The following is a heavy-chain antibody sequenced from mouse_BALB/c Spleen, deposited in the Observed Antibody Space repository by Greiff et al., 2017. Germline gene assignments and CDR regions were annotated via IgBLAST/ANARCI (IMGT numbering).Heavy chain of an antibody. CDR1: GFSLTSYG. D-gene: IGHD1-1*01. CDR2: IWAGGST. CDR3: AREYYGSSYEFAY. Sequence: VKLQESGPGLVAPSQSLSITCTVSGFSLTSYGVHWVRQPPGKGLEWLGVIWAGGSTNYNSALMSRLSISKDNSKSQVFLKMNSLQTDDTAMYYCAREYYGSSYEFAYWGQGTLVTVSA. J-gene: IGHJ3*01. V-gene: IGHV2-9*02.